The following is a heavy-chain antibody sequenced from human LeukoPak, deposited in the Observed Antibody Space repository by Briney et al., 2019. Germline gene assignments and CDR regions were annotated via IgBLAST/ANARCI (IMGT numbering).Heavy chain of an antibody. V-gene: IGHV4-39*07. J-gene: IGHJ5*02. D-gene: IGHD6-19*01. CDR2: IYYRGST. CDR3: ARDSRSGWGNWFDP. CDR1: GGSISSTIYY. Sequence: SETLSLTCTVSGGSISSTIYYWGWIRQPPGKGLEWIGSIYYRGSTYYNPSLKSRVAMSVDTSKNQFSLKLSSVTAADTAVYYCARDSRSGWGNWFDPWGQGTLATVSS.